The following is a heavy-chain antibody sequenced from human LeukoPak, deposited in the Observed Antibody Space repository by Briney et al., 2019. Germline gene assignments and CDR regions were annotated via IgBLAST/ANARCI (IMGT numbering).Heavy chain of an antibody. D-gene: IGHD2-2*02. CDR2: INDSGST. CDR3: ARWGNVAAAIGLENYYFDF. V-gene: IGHV4-34*01. Sequence: PSETLSLTSAVYDGSFSGYYWSWIRQPPGKGLEWIGEINDSGSTNYNPPLKSRVTISVDTSKNQFSLKLSSVTAADTAVYYCARWGNVAAAIGLENYYFDFWGQGTPVTVSS. J-gene: IGHJ4*02. CDR1: DGSFSGYY.